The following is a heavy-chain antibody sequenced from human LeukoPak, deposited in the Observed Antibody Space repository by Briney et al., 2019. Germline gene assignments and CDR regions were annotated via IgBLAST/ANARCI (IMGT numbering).Heavy chain of an antibody. CDR1: GFTFSSYA. Sequence: GGSLRLSCAASGFTFSSYAMHWVRQAPGKGLEWVAVISYDGSNKYYADSVKGRFTISRGYSKNTLYLQMNSLRAEDTAVYYCARGEGLVLDYWGQGTLVTVSS. J-gene: IGHJ4*02. CDR2: ISYDGSNK. CDR3: ARGEGLVLDY. V-gene: IGHV3-30-3*01. D-gene: IGHD2-8*02.